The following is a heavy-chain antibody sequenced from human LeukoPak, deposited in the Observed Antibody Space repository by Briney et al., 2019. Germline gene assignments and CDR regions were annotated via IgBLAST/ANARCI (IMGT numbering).Heavy chain of an antibody. J-gene: IGHJ6*02. Sequence: GGSLRLSCAASGFTFSSYWMSWVRQAPGKGLEWVANIKQDGSEKYYVDSVKGRFTISRDNAKNPLYLQMNSLRAEDTAVCYCARVRSTSCYMMDCYYYYGMDVWGQGTTVTVSS. V-gene: IGHV3-7*01. CDR3: ARVRSTSCYMMDCYYYYGMDV. CDR2: IKQDGSEK. D-gene: IGHD2-2*02. CDR1: GFTFSSYW.